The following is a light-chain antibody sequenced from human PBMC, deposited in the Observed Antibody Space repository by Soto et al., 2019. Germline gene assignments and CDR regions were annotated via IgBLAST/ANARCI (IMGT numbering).Light chain of an antibody. CDR2: TND. CDR1: SSSIGSNT. CDR3: AAWDDSLNGVV. V-gene: IGLV1-44*01. J-gene: IGLJ2*01. Sequence: QSVLTQPPSASGTPGQRVTISCSGSSSSIGSNTVNWYQQLPGTAPKLLIYTNDQRPSGVPDRFSGSKSGTSASLAISGLHSEDEAHYYCAAWDDSLNGVVFGGGTKVTVL.